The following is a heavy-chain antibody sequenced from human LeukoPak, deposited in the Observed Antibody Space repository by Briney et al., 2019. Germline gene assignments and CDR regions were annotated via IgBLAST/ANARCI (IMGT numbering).Heavy chain of an antibody. J-gene: IGHJ4*02. CDR2: TYSSGRT. V-gene: IGHV4-59*11. CDR1: GGSISSLY. D-gene: IGHD3-10*01. CDR3: ARLRITMVRGVIDY. Sequence: PSETLSLTCTVSGGSISSLYWSWIRQPPGKGLEWIGYTYSSGRTNYNPSLKSRVTISVDTSKNQFSLKLSSVTAADTAVYYCARLRITMVRGVIDYWGQGTLVTVSS.